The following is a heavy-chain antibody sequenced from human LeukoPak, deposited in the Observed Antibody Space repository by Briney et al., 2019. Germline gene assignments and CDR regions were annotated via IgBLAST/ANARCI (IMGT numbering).Heavy chain of an antibody. Sequence: PGGSLRLSCAASGFTFRSYTMIWGRQAPGKGLEWVAVISYDGSNKYYADSVKGRFTISRDNAKNSLYLQMNSLRAEDTAVYYCARVSCGPYDFWSGYRCYYMDVWGKGTTVTVSS. CDR1: GFTFRSYT. CDR2: ISYDGSNK. J-gene: IGHJ6*03. V-gene: IGHV3-30*04. CDR3: ARVSCGPYDFWSGYRCYYMDV. D-gene: IGHD3-3*01.